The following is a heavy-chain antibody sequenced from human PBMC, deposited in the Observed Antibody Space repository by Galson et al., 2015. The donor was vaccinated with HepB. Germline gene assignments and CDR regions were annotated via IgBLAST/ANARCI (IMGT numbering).Heavy chain of an antibody. CDR2: ISSSSSYI. Sequence: SLRLSCAASGFTFSSYSMNWVRQAPGKGLEWVSSISSSSSYIYYADSVKGRFTISRDNAKNSLYLQMNSLRAEDTAVYYCARDQCSSTSCYDYWGQGTLVTVSS. V-gene: IGHV3-21*01. D-gene: IGHD2-2*01. CDR1: GFTFSSYS. J-gene: IGHJ4*02. CDR3: ARDQCSSTSCYDY.